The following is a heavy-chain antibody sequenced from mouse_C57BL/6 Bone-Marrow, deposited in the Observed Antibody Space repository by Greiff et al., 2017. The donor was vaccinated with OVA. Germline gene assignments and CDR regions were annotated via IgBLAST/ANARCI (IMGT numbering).Heavy chain of an antibody. Sequence: VQLQQSGAELVRPGASVPLSCKASGYTFTDYEMHWVKQTPVHGLEWIGAIDPETGGTAYNQKFKGKAILTADKSSSTAYMELRSLTSEDSAVYYCTRRGNYWGQGTTLTVSS. CDR3: TRRGNY. J-gene: IGHJ2*01. CDR1: GYTFTDYE. V-gene: IGHV1-15*01. CDR2: IDPETGGT.